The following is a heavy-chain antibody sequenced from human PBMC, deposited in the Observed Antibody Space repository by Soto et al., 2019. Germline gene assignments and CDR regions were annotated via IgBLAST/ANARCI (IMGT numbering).Heavy chain of an antibody. CDR2: ISGRGGST. J-gene: IGHJ4*02. Sequence: EVQLLESGGGLVQPGGSLRLSCAASGFTFSSYAMSWVRQAPGKGLEWGSAISGRGGSTYYADSVKGRFTISRENSKKAMYLLMSRMGVEDTAVYYCAKSAMDYQHDSTYYDYILVNYRYTQEGIDYWGQGTLVTVSS. CDR1: GFTFSSYA. D-gene: IGHD3-16*02. CDR3: AKSAMDYQHDSTYYDYILVNYRYTQEGIDY. V-gene: IGHV3-23*01.